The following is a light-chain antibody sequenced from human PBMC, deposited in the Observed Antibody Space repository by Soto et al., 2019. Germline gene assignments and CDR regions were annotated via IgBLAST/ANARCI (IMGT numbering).Light chain of an antibody. Sequence: DIQMTQSPSSLSASVGDRVTITCRASQTITTYLNLYQHKPGKAPKLLIYAAISLQSGVPSRLSGSGSGTDFTLTISSLQPEDFATYYCQQTYSTPHTFGQGTKVDIK. CDR3: QQTYSTPHT. J-gene: IGKJ2*01. V-gene: IGKV1-39*01. CDR2: AAI. CDR1: QTITTY.